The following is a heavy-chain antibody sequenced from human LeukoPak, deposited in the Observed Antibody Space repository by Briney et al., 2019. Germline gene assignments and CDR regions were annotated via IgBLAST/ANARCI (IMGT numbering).Heavy chain of an antibody. CDR2: ISYDGSNK. V-gene: IGHV3-30*04. Sequence: PGGSLRLSCAASGFTFSSYAMHWVRQAPGKGLEGGAVISYDGSNKYYADSVKGRFTISRDNAKNTLYLQMNSLRAEDTAVYYCARDQVRAVAGTVYYYYYGMDVWGQGTTVTVSS. CDR1: GFTFSSYA. J-gene: IGHJ6*02. D-gene: IGHD6-19*01. CDR3: ARDQVRAVAGTVYYYYYGMDV.